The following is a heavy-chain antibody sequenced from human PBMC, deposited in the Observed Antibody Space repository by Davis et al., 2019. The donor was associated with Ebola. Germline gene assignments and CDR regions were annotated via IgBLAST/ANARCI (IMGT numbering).Heavy chain of an antibody. D-gene: IGHD3-9*01. V-gene: IGHV4-34*01. CDR2: INHSGST. J-gene: IGHJ6*02. CDR3: ARARYYDILTGYYYYGMDV. Sequence: SETLSLTCAVYGGSFSGYYWSWIRQPPGKGLEWIGEINHSGSTNYNPSLKIRVTISVDTSKNQFSLKLSSVTAADTAVYYCARARYYDILTGYYYYGMDVWGQGTTVTVSS. CDR1: GGSFSGYY.